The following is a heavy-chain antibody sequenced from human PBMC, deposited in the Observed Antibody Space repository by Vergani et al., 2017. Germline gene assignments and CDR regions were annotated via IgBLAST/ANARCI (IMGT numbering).Heavy chain of an antibody. J-gene: IGHJ5*02. CDR1: GGSISSYY. Sequence: QVQLQESGPGLVKPSETLSLTCTVSGGSISSYYWSWIRQPPGKGLEWLGYIYYSGSTNYNPSLKSRVTISVDTSKNQFSLKLSSVTAADTAVYYCARGRNPATHWFDPWGQGTLVTVSS. V-gene: IGHV4-59*01. D-gene: IGHD1-14*01. CDR3: ARGRNPATHWFDP. CDR2: IYYSGST.